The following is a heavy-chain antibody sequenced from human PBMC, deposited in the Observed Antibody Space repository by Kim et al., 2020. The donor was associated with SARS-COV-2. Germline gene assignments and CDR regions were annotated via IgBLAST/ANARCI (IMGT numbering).Heavy chain of an antibody. V-gene: IGHV3-74*03. CDR1: GFTFNTYW. Sequence: GGSLRLSCAASGFTFNTYWMHWVRQAPGKGLVWVSRNKSDGSSITYADSVKGRFTISRDNAKNTLYLQMNSLRAEDTAMYYCARRYENYYSGMDVWGQGTTVTVSS. CDR3: ARRYENYYSGMDV. D-gene: IGHD3-3*01. CDR2: NKSDGSSI. J-gene: IGHJ6*02.